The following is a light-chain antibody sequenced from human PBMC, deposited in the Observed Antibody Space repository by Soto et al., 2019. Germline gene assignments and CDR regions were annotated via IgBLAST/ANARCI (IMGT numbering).Light chain of an antibody. V-gene: IGKV3-11*01. CDR3: QQRTNWPIT. CDR1: ESVSRN. Sequence: TQSPATRSVSPGERSTLSFTASESVSRNLSWYQQKPGHAPRLLIYDASNRATGIPARFSGSGSGTDFTLTISSLEPEDFAVYYCQQRTNWPITFGQGTRLEIK. J-gene: IGKJ5*01. CDR2: DAS.